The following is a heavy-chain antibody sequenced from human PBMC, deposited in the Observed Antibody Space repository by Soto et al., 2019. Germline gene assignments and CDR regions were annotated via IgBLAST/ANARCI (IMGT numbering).Heavy chain of an antibody. CDR2: ISGSGGST. D-gene: IGHD3-9*01. V-gene: IGHV3-23*01. J-gene: IGHJ4*02. Sequence: HPGGSLRLSCAASGFTFSSYAMSWVRQAPGKGLEWVSAISGSGGSTYYADSVEGRFTISRDNSKNTLYLQMNGLRAEDTAVYYCAKDQVLRYFDWLPCGYFDYWGQGTLVTVSS. CDR1: GFTFSSYA. CDR3: AKDQVLRYFDWLPCGYFDY.